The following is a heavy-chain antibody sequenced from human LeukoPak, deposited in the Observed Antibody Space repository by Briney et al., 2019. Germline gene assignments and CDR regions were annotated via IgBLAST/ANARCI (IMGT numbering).Heavy chain of an antibody. CDR3: ARDASGSPGAH. CDR1: AFTFSSYW. V-gene: IGHV3-74*01. Sequence: PGGSLRLSCAASAFTFSSYWMDWVRQAPGKGLVWVSRIDRYGGSISYADSVKGRFTISRDNAKNTLYLQMSSLRADETAVYYCARDASGSPGAHWGQGTLVTVSS. J-gene: IGHJ4*02. CDR2: IDRYGGSI. D-gene: IGHD1-26*01.